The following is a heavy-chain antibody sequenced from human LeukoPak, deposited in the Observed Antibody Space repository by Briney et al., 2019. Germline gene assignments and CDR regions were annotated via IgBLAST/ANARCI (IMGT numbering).Heavy chain of an antibody. CDR2: IYYSGST. CDR1: GGSISSGGYY. V-gene: IGHV4-31*03. J-gene: IGHJ4*02. D-gene: IGHD1-26*01. Sequence: PSETLSLTCTVSGGSISSGGYYWSWIRQHPGKGLEWIGYIYYSGSTYYNPSLKSRVTISVDTSKNQFSPKLSSVTAADTAVYYCARTVSGSYSGFDYWGQGTLVTVSS. CDR3: ARTVSGSYSGFDY.